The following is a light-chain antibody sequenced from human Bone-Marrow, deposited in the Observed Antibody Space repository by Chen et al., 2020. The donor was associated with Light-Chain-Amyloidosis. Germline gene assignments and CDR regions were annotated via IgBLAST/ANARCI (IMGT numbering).Light chain of an antibody. V-gene: IGLV3-25*03. Sequence: YELTQPPSVSVSPGQTARITCSGDDLPTKYAYWYQQKPGQAPVLVIHRDTERPSGISERFSGSSSVTTATLTISGVQAEDEADYHCQSADSSGTYEVIFGGGTKLTVL. CDR1: DLPTKY. CDR2: RDT. J-gene: IGLJ2*01. CDR3: QSADSSGTYEVI.